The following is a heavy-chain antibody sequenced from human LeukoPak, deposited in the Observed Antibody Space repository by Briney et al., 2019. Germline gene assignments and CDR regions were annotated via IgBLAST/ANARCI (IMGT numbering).Heavy chain of an antibody. CDR2: ISSSSSYI. Sequence: GGSLRLSCAASGFTFSSYSMNWVRQAPGKGLEWVSSISSSSSYIYYADLVRGRFTISRDNAKNSLYLQMNSLRAEDTAVYYCARDYYCSGGSCYSPHYWGQGTLVTVSS. D-gene: IGHD2-15*01. J-gene: IGHJ4*02. CDR1: GFTFSSYS. CDR3: ARDYYCSGGSCYSPHY. V-gene: IGHV3-21*01.